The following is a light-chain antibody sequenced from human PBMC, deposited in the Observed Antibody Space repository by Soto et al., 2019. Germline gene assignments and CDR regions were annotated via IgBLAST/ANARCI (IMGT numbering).Light chain of an antibody. Sequence: EIVLTQSPDILSLSPGERATVSCRASQSIGKTYVAWYRQKPGQAPQLLISGASGWAIGIPDRFSAIGSGTDVTLTITDVEPEDCAVYYCQQYSDSPYSWGQGTRLDIK. CDR2: GAS. V-gene: IGKV3-20*01. J-gene: IGKJ2*03. CDR3: QQYSDSPYS. CDR1: QSIGKTY.